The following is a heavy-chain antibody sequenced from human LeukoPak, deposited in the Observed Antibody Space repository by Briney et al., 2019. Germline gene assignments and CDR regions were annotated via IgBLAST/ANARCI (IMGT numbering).Heavy chain of an antibody. J-gene: IGHJ4*02. Sequence: GGSLRLSCAASGFTVSSNYMSWVRQAPGKGLEWVPVLYSGGSTYYADSVKGRFTMSRDNPKNTLYLQMNSLRAEDTAVYYCASGLGYSSGYWPSFDYWGQGTLVTVSS. CDR1: GFTVSSNY. CDR2: LYSGGST. V-gene: IGHV3-53*01. D-gene: IGHD3-22*01. CDR3: ASGLGYSSGYWPSFDY.